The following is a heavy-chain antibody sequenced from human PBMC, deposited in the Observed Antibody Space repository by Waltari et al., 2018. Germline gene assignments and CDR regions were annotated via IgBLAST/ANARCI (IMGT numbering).Heavy chain of an antibody. CDR1: GFTFSAYR. V-gene: IGHV3-74*01. J-gene: IGHJ4*02. CDR2: INADGRAT. CDR3: AIQISGVVF. D-gene: IGHD3-3*01. Sequence: EVQLVESGGGLVQPGGSLRLSCAASGFTFSAYRMHWVRQAPGKGLVVGSLINADGRATLYADSVKGRFTMSRDNAKDTLYLQMNSLRGEDTAVYYCAIQISGVVFWGQGTLVTVSA.